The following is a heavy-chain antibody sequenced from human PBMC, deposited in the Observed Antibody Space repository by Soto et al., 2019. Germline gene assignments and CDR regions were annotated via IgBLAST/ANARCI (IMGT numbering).Heavy chain of an antibody. Sequence: GGSLRLSCAASGVTSSSYAMHWVRQAPGKGLEWVAVISYDGSNKYYADSVKGRFTISRDNSKNTLYLQMNSLGAEDTAVYYCAKDLGSGGSGYYYMDVWGKGTTVTVSS. CDR3: AKDLGSGGSGYYYMDV. D-gene: IGHD2-15*01. CDR1: GVTSSSYA. V-gene: IGHV3-30*18. CDR2: ISYDGSNK. J-gene: IGHJ6*03.